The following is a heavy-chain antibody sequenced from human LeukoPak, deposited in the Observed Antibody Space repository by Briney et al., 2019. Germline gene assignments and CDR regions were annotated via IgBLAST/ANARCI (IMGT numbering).Heavy chain of an antibody. CDR2: IYSGGST. CDR1: GFTVSSNY. J-gene: IGHJ4*02. V-gene: IGHV3-66*01. Sequence: GSLRLSCAASGFTVSSNYMSWVRQAPGKGLEWVSVIYSGGSTYYAGSVKGRFTISRDNSKNTLYLQMNSLRAEDTAVYYCARSHPLRGFDYWGQGTLVTVSS. CDR3: ARSHPLRGFDY. D-gene: IGHD3-10*01.